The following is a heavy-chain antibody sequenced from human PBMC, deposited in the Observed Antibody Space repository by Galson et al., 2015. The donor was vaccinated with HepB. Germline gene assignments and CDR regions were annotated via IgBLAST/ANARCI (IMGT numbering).Heavy chain of an antibody. D-gene: IGHD2-21*01. Sequence: SLRLSCAASGFAFSDFGIHWVRQAPGKGLEWAALIWADGSTQHYADSVRGRLRISRDNSKNTVYLQMNSLRADDTAVYYCAREAHIAVAAFDSWGQGTLVTVSS. J-gene: IGHJ4*02. CDR2: IWADGSTQ. CDR3: AREAHIAVAAFDS. V-gene: IGHV3-33*01. CDR1: GFAFSDFG.